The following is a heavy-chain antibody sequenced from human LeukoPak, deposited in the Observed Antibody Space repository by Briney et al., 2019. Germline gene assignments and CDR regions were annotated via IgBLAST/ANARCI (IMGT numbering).Heavy chain of an antibody. V-gene: IGHV3-30*04. Sequence: GGSLRLSCVASGFIFSSCAMYWVRQAPGKGLEWVAVISHDGTIEYYTNSVKGRFTISRDNSKNTLFLQMNSLRAEDTAVYYCAKDGGLWVSAHWGDSWGRGTLVTVSS. CDR1: GFIFSSCA. D-gene: IGHD7-27*01. CDR3: AKDGGLWVSAHWGDS. J-gene: IGHJ4*02. CDR2: ISHDGTIE.